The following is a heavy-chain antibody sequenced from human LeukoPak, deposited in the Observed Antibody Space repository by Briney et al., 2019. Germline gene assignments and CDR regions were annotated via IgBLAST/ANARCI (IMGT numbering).Heavy chain of an antibody. V-gene: IGHV5-51*01. CDR1: GYSFTSYW. CDR3: ARQGSGYSPTYYYYMDV. D-gene: IGHD5-18*01. CDR2: IYPGDSDT. Sequence: GESLKISCKGSGYSFTSYWIGWVRQMPGKGLEWMGIIYPGDSDTRYSPSFQGQVTISADKSISTAYLQWSGLKASDTAMYYCARQGSGYSPTYYYYMDVWGKGTTVTISS. J-gene: IGHJ6*03.